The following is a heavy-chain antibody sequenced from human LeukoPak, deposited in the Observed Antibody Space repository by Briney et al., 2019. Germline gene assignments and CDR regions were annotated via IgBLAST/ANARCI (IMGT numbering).Heavy chain of an antibody. J-gene: IGHJ6*03. V-gene: IGHV4-39*01. CDR1: GDSISSSTYY. CDR2: IYYSGSA. Sequence: SSETLSLTCTVSGDSISSSTYYWGWIRQPPGKGLEWIGSIYYSGSAYYNPSLKSRVTISVDTPKNQFSLKLNSVTAADTAVYYCARQPTYYYYYMDVWGKGTTVTVSS. CDR3: ARQPTYYYYYMDV.